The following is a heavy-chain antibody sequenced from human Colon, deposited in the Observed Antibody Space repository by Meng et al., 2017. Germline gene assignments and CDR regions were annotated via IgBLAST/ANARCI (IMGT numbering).Heavy chain of an antibody. J-gene: IGHJ5*02. CDR2: ISPKSGGT. CDR3: TRLIGAPGGPDP. D-gene: IGHD6-13*01. V-gene: IGHV1-2*05. Sequence: ASVKVSCKASGYTFTAYYIHWVRQAPGQGLEWMGRISPKSGGTNYAQKFQGRVTMTTDTSTNTAYMELTSLRSDDTGIYYCTRLIGAPGGPDPWGQGTRVTVSS. CDR1: GYTFTAYY.